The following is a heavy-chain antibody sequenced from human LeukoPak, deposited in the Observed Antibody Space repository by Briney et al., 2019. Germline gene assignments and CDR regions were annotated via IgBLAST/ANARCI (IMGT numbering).Heavy chain of an antibody. J-gene: IGHJ6*02. Sequence: GESLKISCKGSGYSFTSYWIGWVRQMPGKGLEWMGIIYPGDSDTRYSPSFQGQVTISADKSISTAYLQWSSLKASDTAMYYCARYRYCSSTSCYAGMSYYYGMDVWGQGTTVTVSS. CDR3: ARYRYCSSTSCYAGMSYYYGMDV. CDR1: GYSFTSYW. V-gene: IGHV5-51*01. D-gene: IGHD2-2*01. CDR2: IYPGDSDT.